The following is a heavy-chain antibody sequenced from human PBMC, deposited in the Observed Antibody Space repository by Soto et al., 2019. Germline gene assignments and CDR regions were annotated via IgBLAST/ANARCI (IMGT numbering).Heavy chain of an antibody. CDR3: ARFKGCSGGSCYPYFDY. J-gene: IGHJ4*02. CDR1: GFTFSSYA. D-gene: IGHD2-15*01. Sequence: PGGSLRLSCAVSGFTFSSYAMHWVRQAPGKGLEWVAVIAYDGSNKYYADSVKGRFTISRDNSKNTLYLQMNSLRVEDTAVYYCARFKGCSGGSCYPYFDYWGQGTLVTVSS. CDR2: IAYDGSNK. V-gene: IGHV3-30-3*01.